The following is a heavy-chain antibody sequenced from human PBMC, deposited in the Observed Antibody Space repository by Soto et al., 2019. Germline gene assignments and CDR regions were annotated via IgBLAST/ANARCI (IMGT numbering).Heavy chain of an antibody. CDR2: ISGSGGST. D-gene: IGHD3-22*01. J-gene: IGHJ4*02. CDR3: TMDYYDITAHDY. Sequence: GGSLRLSCAASGFTFSSYAMSWVRQAPGKGLEWVSAISGSGGSTYYADSVKGRFTISRDNSKNTLYLQMNSLKTEDTAVYYCTMDYYDITAHDYWGQGTLVTVSS. CDR1: GFTFSSYA. V-gene: IGHV3-23*01.